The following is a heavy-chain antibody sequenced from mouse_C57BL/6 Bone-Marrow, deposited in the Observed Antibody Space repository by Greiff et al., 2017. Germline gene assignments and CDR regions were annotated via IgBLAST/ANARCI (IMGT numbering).Heavy chain of an antibody. CDR2: ILPGSGST. CDR1: GYTFPGFW. J-gene: IGHJ2*01. Sequence: QVQLKQFGAELMKPGAPVKLSCKATGYTFPGFWIEGVKPRPGHGLEWIGGILPGSGSTNYNEKFKGKATFTADTSSNTAYMQLSSLTTEDSAIYYCATYYYGSSYRYFDYWGQGTTLTVSS. V-gene: IGHV1-9*01. CDR3: ATYYYGSSYRYFDY. D-gene: IGHD1-1*01.